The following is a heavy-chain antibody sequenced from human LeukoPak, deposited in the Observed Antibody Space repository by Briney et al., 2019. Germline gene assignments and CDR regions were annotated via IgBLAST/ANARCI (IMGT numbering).Heavy chain of an antibody. D-gene: IGHD3-16*01. Sequence: PGGSLRLSCAASGFTFSSYEMNWVRQAPGKGLEWVSYISSSGSTIYYADSVKGRFTISRDNAKNSLYLQMNSLRAEDTAVYYCASLFRGARGVMPVWGKGTTVTISS. CDR1: GFTFSSYE. CDR3: ASLFRGARGVMPV. V-gene: IGHV3-48*03. J-gene: IGHJ6*04. CDR2: ISSSGSTI.